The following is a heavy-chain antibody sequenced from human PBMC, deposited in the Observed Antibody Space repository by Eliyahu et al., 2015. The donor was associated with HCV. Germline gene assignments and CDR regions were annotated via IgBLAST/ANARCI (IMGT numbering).Heavy chain of an antibody. D-gene: IGHD7-27*01. CDR2: FIRRSDGVST. V-gene: IGHV3-15*01. J-gene: IGHJ4*02. CDR3: TTDFNPWGY. CDR1: GFIFTNAW. Sequence: EVQLVESGGGLVXPGGSLRLSCSVSGFIFTNAWMGWARQAPGKGLEWLGRFIRRSDGVSTHHAAPVQGRFTISRDDSSNTLYLQMNSLKVEDTAVYYCTTDFNPWGYWGQGTLVTVSS.